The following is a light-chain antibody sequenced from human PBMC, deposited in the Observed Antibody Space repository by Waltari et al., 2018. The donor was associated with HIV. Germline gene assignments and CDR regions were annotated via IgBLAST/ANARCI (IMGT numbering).Light chain of an antibody. Sequence: QSVLTQPPSASGTPGQRVTISCSGSSSNIGSNSVYWYHQLPGTAPKLLIYRNNQRPSGVPDRFSGSKSGTSASLAISGLRSEDEADYYCAAWDTSLCGSVVFGGGTKLTVL. J-gene: IGLJ2*01. CDR2: RNN. CDR3: AAWDTSLCGSVV. V-gene: IGLV1-47*01. CDR1: SSNIGSNS.